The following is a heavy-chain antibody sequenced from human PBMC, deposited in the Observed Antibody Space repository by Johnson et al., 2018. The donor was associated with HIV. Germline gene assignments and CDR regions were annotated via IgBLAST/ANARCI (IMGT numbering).Heavy chain of an antibody. J-gene: IGHJ3*01. V-gene: IGHV3-33*06. CDR1: GFTFSTYG. CDR3: AKEEAWKLELRGGDAFDV. Sequence: QVQLVESGGGVVQPGRSLRLSCAASGFTFSTYGMHWVRQAPGKGLEWVAVMWYDGSNKYYADSVKGRFTISRDNSKNTLYLQMNSLRPEDTAVYCCAKEEAWKLELRGGDAFDVWGQGTMVTVSS. D-gene: IGHD1-7*01. CDR2: MWYDGSNK.